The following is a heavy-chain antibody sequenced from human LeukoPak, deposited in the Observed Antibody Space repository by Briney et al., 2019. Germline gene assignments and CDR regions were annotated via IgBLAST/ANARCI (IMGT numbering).Heavy chain of an antibody. CDR3: AKDDSGYYKGVDY. Sequence: GGSLRLSCAASGFTFSSYAMNWVRQPPGKGLDWVSAISGGGISTYYADSVKGRFTISRDNSKNMLYLQMNSLRAEDTAVYYCAKDDSGYYKGVDYWGQGTQVTVSS. CDR1: GFTFSSYA. D-gene: IGHD3-3*01. J-gene: IGHJ4*02. CDR2: ISGGGIST. V-gene: IGHV3-23*01.